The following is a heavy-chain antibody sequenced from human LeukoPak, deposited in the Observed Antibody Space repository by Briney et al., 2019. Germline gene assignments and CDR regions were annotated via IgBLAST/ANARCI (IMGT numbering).Heavy chain of an antibody. V-gene: IGHV1-18*01. CDR1: GYTFTSYG. Sequence: ASVKVSCKASGYTFTSYGISWVRQAPGQGLEWMGWISAYNGNTNYAQKLQGRVTMTTDTSTSTAYVELRSLRSDDTAVYYCARGAFPGQQLVFFDYWGQGTLVTVSS. D-gene: IGHD6-13*01. CDR2: ISAYNGNT. J-gene: IGHJ4*02. CDR3: ARGAFPGQQLVFFDY.